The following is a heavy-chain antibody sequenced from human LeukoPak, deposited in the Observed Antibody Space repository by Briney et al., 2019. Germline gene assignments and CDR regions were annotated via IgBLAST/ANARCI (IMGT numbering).Heavy chain of an antibody. J-gene: IGHJ4*02. CDR1: GYTFTSYG. V-gene: IGHV1-18*01. Sequence: ASVKVSCKASGYTFTSYGISWVRQAPGQGLEWMGWISAYNGNTNYAQKLQGRVTMTTDTSASTAYMELSSLRSEDTAVYYCARDGGGYCTNGVCYFFDYWGQGTLVTVSS. CDR3: ARDGGGYCTNGVCYFFDY. CDR2: ISAYNGNT. D-gene: IGHD2-8*01.